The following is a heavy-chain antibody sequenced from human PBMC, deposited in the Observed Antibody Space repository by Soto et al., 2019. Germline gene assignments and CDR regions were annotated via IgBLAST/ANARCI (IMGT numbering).Heavy chain of an antibody. CDR3: ARIPSP. V-gene: IGHV4-30-2*01. CDR1: GGSISSYY. Sequence: TLSLTCTVSGGSISSYYWSWIRQPPGKGLEWIGYIYHSGTTYYNPSLKSRVTISVDRSKNHFSLKLSSVTAADTAVYYCARIPSPWGQGTLVTVSS. CDR2: IYHSGTT. D-gene: IGHD2-21*01. J-gene: IGHJ5*02.